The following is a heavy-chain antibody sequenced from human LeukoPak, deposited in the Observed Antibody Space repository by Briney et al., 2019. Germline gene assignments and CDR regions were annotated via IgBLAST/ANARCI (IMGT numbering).Heavy chain of an antibody. J-gene: IGHJ4*02. CDR1: GFTFDDYG. Sequence: GGSLRLSCAASGFTFDDYGMSWVRQVPGKGLEWVSGINWNGGSTGNADSVKGRFTISRDNAKNSLYLQMNSLRAGDTAVYYCTRDKGSSYLSSFDSWGQGTLVTVSS. CDR2: INWNGGST. D-gene: IGHD6-6*01. CDR3: TRDKGSSYLSSFDS. V-gene: IGHV3-20*04.